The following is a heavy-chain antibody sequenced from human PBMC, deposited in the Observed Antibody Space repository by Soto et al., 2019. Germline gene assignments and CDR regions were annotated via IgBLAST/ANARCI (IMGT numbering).Heavy chain of an antibody. CDR3: ASLPNCSGGSCYYSFDY. CDR1: GFTFSSYW. CDR2: IKQDGSEK. J-gene: IGHJ4*02. V-gene: IGHV3-7*05. D-gene: IGHD2-15*01. Sequence: PWGSLRLSCAASGFTFSSYWMSWVRQAPGKGLEWVANIKQDGSEKYYVDSVKGRFTISRDNAKNSLYLQMNSLRAEDTAVYYCASLPNCSGGSCYYSFDYWGQGTLVTVSS.